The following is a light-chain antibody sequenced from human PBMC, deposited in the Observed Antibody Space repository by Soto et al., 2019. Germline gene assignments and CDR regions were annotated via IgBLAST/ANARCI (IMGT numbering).Light chain of an antibody. V-gene: IGKV3-15*01. Sequence: EIVMTQSPATLSVSPGERATLSCRASQSVFSNLVWYQQKPGQAPRLLIYDASTRATGIPARFSGSGSGTEFTLTISSLQSEEFAVYYCRQYNNWPRTFGQGTKVEIK. CDR1: QSVFSN. CDR2: DAS. J-gene: IGKJ1*01. CDR3: RQYNNWPRT.